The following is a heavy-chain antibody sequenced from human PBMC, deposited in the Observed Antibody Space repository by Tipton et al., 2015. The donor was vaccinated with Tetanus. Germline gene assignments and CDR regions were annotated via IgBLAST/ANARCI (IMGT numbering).Heavy chain of an antibody. V-gene: IGHV1-46*01. Sequence: QLVQSGAEVKKPGASVKVSCKASGYTFTGYYMHWVRQAPGQGLEWMGIINPSGGSTSYAQKLQGRVTMTRDTSTSTVYMELSSLRSEDATGYYCARVFIAGAGLNWFDPWGKVTLVTVSS. CDR2: INPSGGST. CDR1: GYTFTGYY. J-gene: IGHJ5*02. D-gene: IGHD6-19*01. CDR3: ARVFIAGAGLNWFDP.